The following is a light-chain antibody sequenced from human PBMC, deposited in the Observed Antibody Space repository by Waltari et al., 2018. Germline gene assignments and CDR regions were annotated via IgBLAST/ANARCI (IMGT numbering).Light chain of an antibody. V-gene: IGKV1-9*01. CDR2: AAS. Sequence: DTQLTQSPSFLSASLGERVTITCRASQDIGTFLAWYQQKPWKAPNLLIFAASTLQSGVPSRFSGSGSGTEFTLTISSLQPEDFATYYCQQFKNYPNTFGQGTKLVIK. J-gene: IGKJ2*01. CDR3: QQFKNYPNT. CDR1: QDIGTF.